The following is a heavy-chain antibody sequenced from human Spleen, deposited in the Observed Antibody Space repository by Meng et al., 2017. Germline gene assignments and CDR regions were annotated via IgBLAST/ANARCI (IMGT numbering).Heavy chain of an antibody. CDR3: VRSSGWVKTGFDP. V-gene: IGHV4-39*01. J-gene: IGHJ5*02. D-gene: IGHD6-19*01. CDR1: GGSIRTSGYY. Sequence: QPQLQESGPGLVKHSEALSLTCSVSGGSIRTSGYYWGWIRQPPGKGLEWIGSIGHSGFTYYTPSLKSRVTVSIDTSRNQFSLWLTSVTAADTAVYYCVRSSGWVKTGFDPWGQGTLVTVSS. CDR2: IGHSGFT.